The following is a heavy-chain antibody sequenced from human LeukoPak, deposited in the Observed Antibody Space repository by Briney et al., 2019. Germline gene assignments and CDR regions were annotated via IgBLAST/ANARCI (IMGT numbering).Heavy chain of an antibody. J-gene: IGHJ3*01. D-gene: IGHD4-17*01. CDR2: IHHDGRT. Sequence: SETLSLTCAVYGGSLSGHYWSWIRQSPGKGLEWIGEIHHDGRTKYSPSLKSRVSILLDTSKNEVSLRLTPVTAADTALYFCAREPVPQDYGDTVNAYDLWGQGTMVIVSS. CDR3: AREPVPQDYGDTVNAYDL. V-gene: IGHV4-34*01. CDR1: GGSLSGHY.